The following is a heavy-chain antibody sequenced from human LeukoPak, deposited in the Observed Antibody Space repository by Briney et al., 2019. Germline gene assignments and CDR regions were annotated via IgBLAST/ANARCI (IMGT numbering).Heavy chain of an antibody. CDR1: GFTVSSNY. CDR3: ATYSSGRRGYYFDS. V-gene: IGHV3-66*01. Sequence: QPGGSLRLSCAASGFTVSSNYMSWVRQAPGKGLEWVAISYSGNTTYCADSVRGRFTISRDKSRNRLHLQMNSLRAEDTAVYYCATYSSGRRGYYFDSWGQGTLVTVSS. D-gene: IGHD6-19*01. CDR2: SYSGNTT. J-gene: IGHJ4*02.